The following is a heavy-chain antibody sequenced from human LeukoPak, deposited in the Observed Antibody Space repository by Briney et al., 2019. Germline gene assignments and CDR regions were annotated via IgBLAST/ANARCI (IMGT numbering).Heavy chain of an antibody. CDR3: ARTGDSDAFHI. Sequence: GESLQISCQGSGSSFTSYWIGWVRQMPGKGLEWMGIIYPSDSDTRYSPSFQGQVTISADKSISTAYLQWSSLKASDTAMYYCARTGDSDAFHIWGQGTMVTVSS. CDR2: IYPSDSDT. D-gene: IGHD3-10*01. CDR1: GSSFTSYW. V-gene: IGHV5-51*01. J-gene: IGHJ3*02.